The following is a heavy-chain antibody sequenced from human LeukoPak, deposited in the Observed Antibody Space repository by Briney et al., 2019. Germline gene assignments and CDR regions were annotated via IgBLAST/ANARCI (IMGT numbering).Heavy chain of an antibody. CDR2: VNSDGTST. Sequence: GGSLRLSCAASGFTFSSYWMFWVRQAPGKGLVWVSRVNSDGTSTNYADSVKGRFTVSRDNSKNTLYLQMNSLRAEDTAVYYCAKVRLRYCSSTSCIGEFDPWGQGTLVTVSS. CDR3: AKVRLRYCSSTSCIGEFDP. CDR1: GFTFSSYW. J-gene: IGHJ5*02. V-gene: IGHV3-74*01. D-gene: IGHD2-2*01.